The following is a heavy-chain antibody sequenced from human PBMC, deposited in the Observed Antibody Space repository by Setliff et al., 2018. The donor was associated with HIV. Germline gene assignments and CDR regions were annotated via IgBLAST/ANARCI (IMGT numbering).Heavy chain of an antibody. CDR1: GFTFRSYW. D-gene: IGHD1-26*01. V-gene: IGHV3-7*03. CDR2: IKQDGSEK. Sequence: RLSCAASGFTFRSYWMSWVRQAPGKGLEWVANIKQDGSEKYYVDSVKGRFTISRDNAKNSLYLQMNSLRAEDTAVYYCAREVGSHWGADYWGQGTLVTVSS. CDR3: AREVGSHWGADY. J-gene: IGHJ4*02.